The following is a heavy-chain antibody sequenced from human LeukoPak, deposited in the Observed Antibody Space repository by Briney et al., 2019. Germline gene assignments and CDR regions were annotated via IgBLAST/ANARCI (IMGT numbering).Heavy chain of an antibody. Sequence: SETLSLTCTVSSGSVTTHYWACIRQPPGKGLEWIRFVSKTGDTNYNPSLKSRVSISVDTTKNTFSLNLRSLIAADTAVYYCARRGAPSKFYYFDLWGQGALVTVSS. D-gene: IGHD1-26*01. J-gene: IGHJ4*02. V-gene: IGHV4-59*08. CDR3: ARRGAPSKFYYFDL. CDR2: VSKTGDT. CDR1: SGSVTTHY.